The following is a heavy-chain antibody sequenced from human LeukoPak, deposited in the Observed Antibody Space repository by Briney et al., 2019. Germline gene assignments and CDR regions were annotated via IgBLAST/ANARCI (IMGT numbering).Heavy chain of an antibody. CDR2: NCSSSGCT. Sequence: GGSLRLSCAASAFTFSSHPMGWVRRAPGKGLEGGSSNCSSSGCTYYADSVRGRFAISRDDSKNTLYLQMKSLISGDTGVYFCARISLAPSDNFDSWGQGTLVTVSS. D-gene: IGHD1-1*01. CDR1: AFTFSSHP. J-gene: IGHJ4*02. V-gene: IGHV3-23*01. CDR3: ARISLAPSDNFDS.